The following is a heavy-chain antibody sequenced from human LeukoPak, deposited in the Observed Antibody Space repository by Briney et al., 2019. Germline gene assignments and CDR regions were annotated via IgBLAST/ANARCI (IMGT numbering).Heavy chain of an antibody. CDR2: INSKSTTI. CDR1: GFTFDDHT. V-gene: IGHV3-9*01. J-gene: IGHJ6*02. D-gene: IGHD6-19*01. CDR3: ANSFSVARMNYALDV. Sequence: LRLSCAASGFTFDDHTMHWVRQAPGKGLEWVSGINSKSTTIGYADSVKGRFTISRDNAKKSLYLHMNRLRPEDTALYFCANSFSVARMNYALDVWGQGATVTVAS.